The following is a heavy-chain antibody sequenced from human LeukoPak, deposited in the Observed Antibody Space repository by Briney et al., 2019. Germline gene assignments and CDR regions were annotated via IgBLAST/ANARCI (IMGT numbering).Heavy chain of an antibody. V-gene: IGHV4-59*01. D-gene: IGHD3-3*01. CDR2: IYYSGST. J-gene: IGHJ4*02. Sequence: PSETLSLTCTVSGGSISSYYWSWIRQPPGKGLEWIGYIYYSGSTNYNPSLKSRVTISVDTSKNQFSLKLSSVTAADTAVYYCARGGLWSGRVGYWGQGTLVTVSS. CDR3: ARGGLWSGRVGY. CDR1: GGSISSYY.